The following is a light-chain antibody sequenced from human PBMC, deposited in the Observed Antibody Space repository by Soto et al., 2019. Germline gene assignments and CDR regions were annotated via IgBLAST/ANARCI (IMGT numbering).Light chain of an antibody. V-gene: IGLV2-8*01. Sequence: QSALTQPPSASGSPGQSVTISCTGTSSDVGGYNYVSWYQQHPGKAPKLMISEVSKRPSGVPDRFSGSKSGNTASLTVSGLQADDEAAYYCSSFAGNKNLVFGGGTKLTVL. J-gene: IGLJ2*01. CDR1: SSDVGGYNY. CDR3: SSFAGNKNLV. CDR2: EVS.